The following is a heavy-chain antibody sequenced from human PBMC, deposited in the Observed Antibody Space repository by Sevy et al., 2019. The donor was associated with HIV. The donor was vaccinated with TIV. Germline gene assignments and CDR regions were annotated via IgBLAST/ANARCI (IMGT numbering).Heavy chain of an antibody. V-gene: IGHV1-18*04. Sequence: ASVKVSCKASGYTFTSYGISWVRQAPGQGLEWMGWISAYNGNTNYAQKLQGRVTMTTDTSTSTDYMELRSLRSDDTAVYYCARAVAVAGMLEGDYWGQGTLVTVSS. D-gene: IGHD6-19*01. CDR1: GYTFTSYG. CDR3: ARAVAVAGMLEGDY. J-gene: IGHJ4*02. CDR2: ISAYNGNT.